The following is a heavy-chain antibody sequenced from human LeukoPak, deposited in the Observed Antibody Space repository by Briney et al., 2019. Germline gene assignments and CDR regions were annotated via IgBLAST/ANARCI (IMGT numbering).Heavy chain of an antibody. CDR1: GFTFSRYG. CDR3: ARGTYFASSSGYYYYYMDV. V-gene: IGHV3-74*01. D-gene: IGHD6-6*01. Sequence: RPGGSLRLSCAASGFTFSRYGMHWVRQAPGKGLVWVSRINPDGRPTTYADSVKGRFTISRDNAKNTLYLQMNSLRAEDTAVYYCARGTYFASSSGYYYYYMDVWGKGTTVTVSS. J-gene: IGHJ6*03. CDR2: INPDGRPT.